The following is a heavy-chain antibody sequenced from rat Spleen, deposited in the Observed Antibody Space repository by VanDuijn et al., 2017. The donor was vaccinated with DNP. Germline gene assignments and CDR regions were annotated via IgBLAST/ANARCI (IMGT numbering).Heavy chain of an antibody. CDR2: IPNTGDSC. J-gene: IGHJ2*01. D-gene: IGHD1-7*01. CDR1: GFNFNDYW. CDR3: TTGFFDY. Sequence: EVKLVESGGGLVQPGRSLKLSCAASGFNFNDYWMGWVRQAPGKGLEWVASIPNTGDSCYYSDSVKGRFSISRDNAKSTLYLQMNSLRSEDTATYYCTTGFFDYWGQGVMVTVSS. V-gene: IGHV5-31*01.